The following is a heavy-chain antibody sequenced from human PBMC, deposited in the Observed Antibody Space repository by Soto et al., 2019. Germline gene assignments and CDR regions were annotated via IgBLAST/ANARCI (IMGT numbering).Heavy chain of an antibody. CDR1: GDSINSRGYF. CDR2: INYRGST. D-gene: IGHD5-12*01. J-gene: IGHJ4*02. CDR3: ARHRDSGYVFGFPFDS. V-gene: IGHV4-39*01. Sequence: QVQLQESGPGLVKPSETLSLTCTVSGDSINSRGYFWGWVRQTPGRGLEWIGAINYRGSTYYKPSLGSRVSISVDTSKNQFSLKLRSATAADTAIYYCARHRDSGYVFGFPFDSWGQGIWVTVSS.